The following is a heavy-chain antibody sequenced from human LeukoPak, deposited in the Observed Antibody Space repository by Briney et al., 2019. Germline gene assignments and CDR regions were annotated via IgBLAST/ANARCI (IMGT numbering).Heavy chain of an antibody. CDR2: IYTSGST. J-gene: IGHJ6*03. CDR3: ARGPVYPNYYYYYMDV. Sequence: PSETLSLTCTVSGGSISTYYWSWIRQPAGKGLEWIGRIYTSGSTNYNPSLKSRVTMSVDTSKNQFSLKLSSVTAADTAVYYCARGPVYPNYYYYYMDVWGKGTTVTISS. D-gene: IGHD1-14*01. V-gene: IGHV4-4*07. CDR1: GGSISTYY.